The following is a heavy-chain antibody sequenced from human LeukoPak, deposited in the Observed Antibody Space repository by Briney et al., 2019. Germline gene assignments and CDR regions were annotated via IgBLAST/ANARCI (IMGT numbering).Heavy chain of an antibody. J-gene: IGHJ6*03. Sequence: GGSLRLSCAASGCNFSTYWMNWVRQAPGKGLEWVANIKQDGGEKHYVDSVKDRFTISRDNAKKSLILQMNSLRVEDTAVYYCAKREGNYHFADYYYYYMDVWGKGTTVTVSS. V-gene: IGHV3-7*03. D-gene: IGHD4-11*01. CDR3: AKREGNYHFADYYYYYMDV. CDR1: GCNFSTYW. CDR2: IKQDGGEK.